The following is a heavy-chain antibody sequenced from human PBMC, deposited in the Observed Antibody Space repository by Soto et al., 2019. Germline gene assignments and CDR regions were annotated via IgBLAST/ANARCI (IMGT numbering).Heavy chain of an antibody. CDR1: GGSFSAYY. D-gene: IGHD6-19*01. V-gene: IGHV4-34*01. CDR3: ARRYSSGWTPYCFDY. Sequence: QVQLHQWGAGLLKPSETLSLTCAVYGGSFSAYYWSWIRQPPGKGLEWIGEINHSGSTSYNPSRNSRVTISVDTSKNPFSLKLSSVNAADTAVYYCARRYSSGWTPYCFDYWGQGTLVTVSS. J-gene: IGHJ4*02. CDR2: INHSGST.